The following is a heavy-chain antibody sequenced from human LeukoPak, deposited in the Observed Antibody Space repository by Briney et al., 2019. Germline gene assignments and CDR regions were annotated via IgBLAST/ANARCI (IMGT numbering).Heavy chain of an antibody. Sequence: SETLSLTCAVYGESFSGYFWNWIRQPPGKGLEWIGDIYYSGSTRYNPSLESRVTISLDTSKNQFSLSLTSVTAADTAVYYCAREPRWYYYDSASYYFDYWGQGTLVTVSS. D-gene: IGHD3-22*01. CDR1: GESFSGYF. CDR2: IYYSGST. V-gene: IGHV4-59*01. J-gene: IGHJ4*02. CDR3: AREPRWYYYDSASYYFDY.